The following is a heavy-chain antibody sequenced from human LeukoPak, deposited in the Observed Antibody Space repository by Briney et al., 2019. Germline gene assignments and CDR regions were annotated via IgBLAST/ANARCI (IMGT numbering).Heavy chain of an antibody. CDR2: IYYSGST. V-gene: IGHV4-30-4*08. CDR1: HGSFSSGDYY. CDR3: ASLVSTYYHGSGSPAY. J-gene: IGHJ4*02. D-gene: IGHD3-10*01. Sequence: SQTLSLTCTVSHGSFSSGDYYWSWIRQPPGKGLEWIGYIYYSGSTYYNPSLKSRITISVDTSKNQFSLKLSSVTAADTAVYYCASLVSTYYHGSGSPAYWGQGTLVTVSS.